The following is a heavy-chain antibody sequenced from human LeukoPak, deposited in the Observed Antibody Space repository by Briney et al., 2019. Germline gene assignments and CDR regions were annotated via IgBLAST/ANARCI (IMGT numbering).Heavy chain of an antibody. CDR2: IYSSGST. J-gene: IGHJ3*02. Sequence: SETLSLTCTVSGGSISSSSYYWSWIRQPAGKGLEWIGRIYSSGSTNYNPSLKSRVTISVDTSKNQFSLKLNSVTAADTAVYXXAXEAYYYDSSGYWDAFDIRGQGTMVTVSS. D-gene: IGHD3-22*01. V-gene: IGHV4-61*02. CDR3: AXEAYYYDSSGYWDAFDI. CDR1: GGSISSSSYY.